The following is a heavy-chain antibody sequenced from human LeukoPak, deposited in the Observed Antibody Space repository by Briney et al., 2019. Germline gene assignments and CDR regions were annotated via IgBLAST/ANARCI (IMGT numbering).Heavy chain of an antibody. D-gene: IGHD4-17*01. V-gene: IGHV4-39*01. J-gene: IGHJ5*02. CDR2: IYYSGST. Sequence: SETLSLTCTVSGGSISSSSYCWGWIRQPPGKGLEWIGSIYYSGSTYYNPSLKSRVTISVDTSKNQFSLKLSSVTAADTAVYYCARQSDYGDYGYVWFDPWGQGTLVTVSS. CDR1: GGSISSSSYC. CDR3: ARQSDYGDYGYVWFDP.